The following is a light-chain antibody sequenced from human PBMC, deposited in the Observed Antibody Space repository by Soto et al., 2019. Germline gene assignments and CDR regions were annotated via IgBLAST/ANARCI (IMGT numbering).Light chain of an antibody. V-gene: IGKV3-15*01. J-gene: IGKJ1*01. CDR2: GAS. CDR1: QNIGSN. CDR3: QQYFNWWT. Sequence: EIVMSQSPATLSVSPGETAILSFRASQNIGSNLAWYQQRPGQAPRLLIYGASSRVTGIPARFSGSGSGTDFTLNISSLQAEHFAVYHCQQYFNWWTFGQGTKVDLK.